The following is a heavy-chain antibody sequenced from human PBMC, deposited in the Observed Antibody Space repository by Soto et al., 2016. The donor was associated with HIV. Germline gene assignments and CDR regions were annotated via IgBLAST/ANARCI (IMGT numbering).Heavy chain of an antibody. V-gene: IGHV3-23*01. CDR3: ARDLLDYSANDY. Sequence: VQLLESGGDLVKPGGSLRLSCAASGFSLGYYAMNWVRQAPGKGLEWVSGIAHDGTSSHYADSVKGRFIISRDNSKDTLYLQMNSLRAEDTAIYYCARDLLDYSANDYWGQGTLVTVSS. J-gene: IGHJ4*02. CDR1: GFSLGYYA. D-gene: IGHD4-4*01. CDR2: IAHDGTSS.